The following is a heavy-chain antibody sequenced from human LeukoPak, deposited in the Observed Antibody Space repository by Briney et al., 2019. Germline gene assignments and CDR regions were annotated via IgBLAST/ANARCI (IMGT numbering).Heavy chain of an antibody. CDR2: IIPIFGTA. D-gene: IGHD3-3*01. Sequence: SVKVSCKASGYTFTSYGISWVRQAPGQGLEWMGGIIPIFGTANYAQKFQGRVTITADESTSTAYMELSSLRSEDTAVYYCARDERPRYYDFWSGYYWEYWGQGTLVTVSS. CDR3: ARDERPRYYDFWSGYYWEY. CDR1: GYTFTSYG. V-gene: IGHV1-69*13. J-gene: IGHJ4*02.